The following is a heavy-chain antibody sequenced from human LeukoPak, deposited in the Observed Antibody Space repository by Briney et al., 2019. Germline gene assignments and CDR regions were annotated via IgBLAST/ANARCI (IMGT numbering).Heavy chain of an antibody. Sequence: GGSLRLSCAASGFTFSSYAMSWVRQAPGKGLEWVSLISGSGGSTYYVDSVKGRFTISRDNSKNTLYLQMNSLRAEDTAIYYCAKSAVDTSRCRNWFDPWGQGTLVTVSS. J-gene: IGHJ5*02. CDR3: AKSAVDTSRCRNWFDP. D-gene: IGHD2-2*01. CDR1: GFTFSSYA. V-gene: IGHV3-23*01. CDR2: ISGSGGST.